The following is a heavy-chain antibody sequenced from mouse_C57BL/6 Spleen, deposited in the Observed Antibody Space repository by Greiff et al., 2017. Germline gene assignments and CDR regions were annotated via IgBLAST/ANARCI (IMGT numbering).Heavy chain of an antibody. CDR3: AREDGLREAFAY. CDR2: IYPGDGDT. V-gene: IGHV1-82*01. Sequence: VQLQQSGPELVKPGASVKISCKASGYAFSSSWMNWVKQRPGKGLEWIGRIYPGDGDTNYNGKFKGKATLTADKSSSTAYMQLSSLTSEDSAVYFCAREDGLREAFAYWGQGTLVTVSA. J-gene: IGHJ3*01. CDR1: GYAFSSSW. D-gene: IGHD2-4*01.